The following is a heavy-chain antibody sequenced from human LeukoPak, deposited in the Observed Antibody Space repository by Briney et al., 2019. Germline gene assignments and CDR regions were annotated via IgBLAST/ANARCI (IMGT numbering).Heavy chain of an antibody. J-gene: IGHJ4*02. CDR2: IRSKAYGGTT. Sequence: GESLRLSCTASGLTFGDYAMSWFRQAPGKELEWVGFIRSKAYGGTTEYAASVKGRFTISRDDSKSIAYLQMSSLKTEDTAVYYCTRSADSSSWLGAYWGQGTLVTVSS. D-gene: IGHD6-13*01. CDR1: GLTFGDYA. CDR3: TRSADSSSWLGAY. V-gene: IGHV3-49*03.